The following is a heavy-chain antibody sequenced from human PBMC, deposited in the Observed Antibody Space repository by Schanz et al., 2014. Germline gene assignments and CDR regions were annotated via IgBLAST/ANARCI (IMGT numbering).Heavy chain of an antibody. CDR1: GFTFTTYG. J-gene: IGHJ6*02. D-gene: IGHD2-2*02. Sequence: VQLVESGGGVVQPGTSLRLSCAASGFTFTTYGMHWVRQAPGRGLEWVSTISGSGGSTYYADSVKGRFTISRDNSKNTLSLQLNSLRADDTAVYYCAKHLYQYNYYGMDVWGQGTTVTVSS. CDR3: AKHLYQYNYYGMDV. V-gene: IGHV3-23*04. CDR2: ISGSGGST.